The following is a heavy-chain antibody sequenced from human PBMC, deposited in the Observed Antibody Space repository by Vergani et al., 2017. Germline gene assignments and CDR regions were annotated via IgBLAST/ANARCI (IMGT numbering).Heavy chain of an antibody. D-gene: IGHD5-24*01. Sequence: EVQLLESGGGLVQPGGSLRLSCAASGFTFSSYAMSWVRQAPGKGLEWVSAISGSGGSTHYADSVKGRFTISRDNSKNTLYLQMNSLRAEDPAVYYCAKESVMATIGEGNYWGQGTLVTVSS. CDR3: AKESVMATIGEGNY. J-gene: IGHJ4*02. CDR1: GFTFSSYA. CDR2: ISGSGGST. V-gene: IGHV3-23*01.